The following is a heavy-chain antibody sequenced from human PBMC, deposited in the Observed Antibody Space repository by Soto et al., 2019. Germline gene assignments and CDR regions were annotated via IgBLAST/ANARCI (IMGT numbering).Heavy chain of an antibody. CDR2: INAGNGNT. D-gene: IGHD3-22*01. Sequence: ASVKVSFKACGYTFTSYAMHWVRQAPGQRLEWMGWINAGNGNTKYSQKFQGRVTITRDTSASTAYMELSSLRSEDTAVYYCARADDSSGYYASVGMDVWGQGTTVTVSS. V-gene: IGHV1-3*01. CDR1: GYTFTSYA. J-gene: IGHJ6*02. CDR3: ARADDSSGYYASVGMDV.